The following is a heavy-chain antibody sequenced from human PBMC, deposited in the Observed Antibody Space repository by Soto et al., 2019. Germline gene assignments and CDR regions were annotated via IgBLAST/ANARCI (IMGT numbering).Heavy chain of an antibody. V-gene: IGHV1-24*01. Sequence: ASVKVSCKVSGYPLTELCMHWVRQAPGKGLEWMGGFDPEDGETIYAQKFQGRVTMTEDTSTDTAYMELSSLRSEDTAVYYCATFYSGSWFDPWGQGTLVTVSS. D-gene: IGHD6-19*01. CDR3: ATFYSGSWFDP. J-gene: IGHJ5*02. CDR1: GYPLTELC. CDR2: FDPEDGET.